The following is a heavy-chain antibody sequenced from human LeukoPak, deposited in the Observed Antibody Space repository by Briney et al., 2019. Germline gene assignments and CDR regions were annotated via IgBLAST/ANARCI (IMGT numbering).Heavy chain of an antibody. V-gene: IGHV4-4*07. CDR1: GASITSYY. CDR3: AGGYGSGTYSA. CDR2: TSTTVGT. J-gene: IGHJ5*02. D-gene: IGHD3-10*01. Sequence: SETLSLTCTVSGASITSYYWSWIRQPAGKGLEWLGRTSTTVGTYYSPSLKSRVTMTIDTSKSQFSLRLTSVTAGDTPVYFCAGGYGSGTYSAWGQGTLVTVSS.